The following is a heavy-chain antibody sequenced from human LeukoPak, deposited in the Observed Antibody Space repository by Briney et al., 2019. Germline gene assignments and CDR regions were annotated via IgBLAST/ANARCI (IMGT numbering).Heavy chain of an antibody. D-gene: IGHD3-22*01. CDR2: IPNDRRNN. V-gene: IGHV3-30*03. CDR3: ATSRDFYDTSGYYPYYFDC. Sequence: PGGSLRLSCAASGFTFSSYGMHWVRQAPGKGLEWVAVIPNDRRNNYYAESVKGRFTISRDNSKNTLYLQMNSLRVEDTAVYYCATSRDFYDTSGYYPYYFDCWGQGTLVTVSS. CDR1: GFTFSSYG. J-gene: IGHJ4*02.